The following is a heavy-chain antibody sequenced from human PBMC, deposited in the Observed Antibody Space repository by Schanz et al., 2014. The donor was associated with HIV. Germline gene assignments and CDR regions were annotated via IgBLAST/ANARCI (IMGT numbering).Heavy chain of an antibody. CDR3: AKIRGTRGAYDGMDV. Sequence: EVQLLESGGGLEQPGGSLRLSCAASGFNFNNYAMTWVRQAPGKGLEWVSGIGGSRGGTYYADSVKGRFTISRDNSKNTMFLQMNSLRVEDTAIYYCAKIRGTRGAYDGMDVWGQGTTVTASS. CDR1: GFNFNNYA. D-gene: IGHD3-10*01. CDR2: IGGSRGGT. V-gene: IGHV3-23*01. J-gene: IGHJ6*02.